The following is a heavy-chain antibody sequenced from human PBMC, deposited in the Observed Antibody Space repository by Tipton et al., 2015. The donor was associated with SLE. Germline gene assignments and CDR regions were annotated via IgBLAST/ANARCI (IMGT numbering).Heavy chain of an antibody. Sequence: TLSLTCSVYGGSFSGYYWSWIRQPPGKGLEWIGDINHSGSTNYNPSLKSRVTISVDTSKNQFSLKLSSVTAADTAVYYCAGVRKKGWGWFDPWGQGTLVTVSS. CDR3: AGVRKKGWGWFDP. V-gene: IGHV4-34*01. CDR1: GGSFSGYY. J-gene: IGHJ5*02. CDR2: INHSGST. D-gene: IGHD3-16*01.